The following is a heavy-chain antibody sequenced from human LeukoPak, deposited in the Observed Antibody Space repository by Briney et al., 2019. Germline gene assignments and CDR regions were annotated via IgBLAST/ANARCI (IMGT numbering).Heavy chain of an antibody. CDR1: GFTFSSYA. V-gene: IGHV3-23*01. Sequence: GGSLRLSCAASGFTFSSYAMSWVRQAPGKGLEWVSAISGSGGSTYYADSVKGRFTISRDNSKNTLYLQMNSLRAEDTAVYYCAKDYYDSSGYYATGCLDYWGQGTLVTVSS. CDR3: AKDYYDSSGYYATGCLDY. D-gene: IGHD3-22*01. CDR2: ISGSGGST. J-gene: IGHJ4*02.